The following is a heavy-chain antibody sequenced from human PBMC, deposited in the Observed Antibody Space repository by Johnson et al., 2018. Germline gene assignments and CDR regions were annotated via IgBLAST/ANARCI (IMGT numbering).Heavy chain of an antibody. Sequence: QVQLVESGGGVVQPGRSLRLSCAASGFTFSSYAMHWVRQAPGKGLEWVAVISYDGSNTYYADSVKGRFTISRHNSKKTLYLQMNRLSAEDTAVYYCARDRAWFRPSGTTQAEDYQHWGRGTLVTVAS. D-gene: IGHD3-10*01. CDR3: ARDRAWFRPSGTTQAEDYQH. J-gene: IGHJ1*01. V-gene: IGHV3-30-3*01. CDR1: GFTFSSYA. CDR2: ISYDGSNT.